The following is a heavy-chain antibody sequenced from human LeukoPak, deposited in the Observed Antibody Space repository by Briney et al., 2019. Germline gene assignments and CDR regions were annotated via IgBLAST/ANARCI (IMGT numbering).Heavy chain of an antibody. Sequence: SETLSLTCTVSDDSITIYYWSWIRQPPGKGLEWIGYIDHTGITNYNPSLNSRVTISRDTSKNHFSLKLSSVTAADTAVYYCAVTLLWDSGYDYWGQGTLVTVSS. V-gene: IGHV4-59*12. CDR1: DDSITIYY. D-gene: IGHD5-12*01. CDR3: AVTLLWDSGYDY. J-gene: IGHJ4*02. CDR2: IDHTGIT.